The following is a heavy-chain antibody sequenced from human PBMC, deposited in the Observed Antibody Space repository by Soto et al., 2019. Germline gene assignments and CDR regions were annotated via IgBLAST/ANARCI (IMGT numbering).Heavy chain of an antibody. CDR3: ARQPERDIVLMVYPNAFDI. CDR1: GGSISSSSYY. Sequence: SETLSLTCTVSGGSISSSSYYWGWIRQPPGKGLEWIGSIYYSGSTYYNPSLKSRVTISVDTSKNQFSLKLSSVTAADTVVYYCARQPERDIVLMVYPNAFDIWGQGTMVTVSS. CDR2: IYYSGST. V-gene: IGHV4-39*01. J-gene: IGHJ3*02. D-gene: IGHD2-8*01.